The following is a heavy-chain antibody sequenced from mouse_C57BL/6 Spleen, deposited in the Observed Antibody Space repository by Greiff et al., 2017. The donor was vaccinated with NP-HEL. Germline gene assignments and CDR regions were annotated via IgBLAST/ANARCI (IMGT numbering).Heavy chain of an antibody. D-gene: IGHD1-1*01. CDR3: AREDYYGSSGWYFDV. CDR1: GYTFTSYW. CDR2: IHPNSGST. J-gene: IGHJ1*03. Sequence: QVQLQQPGAELVKPGASVKLSCKASGYTFTSYWMHWVKQRPGQGLEWIGMIHPNSGSTNYNEKFKSKATLTEDKSSSTAYMQLSSLTSEDSAVYYCAREDYYGSSGWYFDVWGTGTTVTVSS. V-gene: IGHV1-64*01.